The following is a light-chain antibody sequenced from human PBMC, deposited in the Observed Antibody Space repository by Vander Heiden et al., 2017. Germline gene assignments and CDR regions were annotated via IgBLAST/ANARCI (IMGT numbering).Light chain of an antibody. CDR2: DIS. CDR3: CSYAGCRGV. Sequence: QSALTQPASVSGSPGQSITISCTGTRRDIGSYDLVSWYQQRPGKVPKLIIYDISERPSGVSSRFSGSKSGNTASLTISGLQADDEAYYYCCSYAGCRGVFGGGTKVTVL. V-gene: IGLV2-23*02. J-gene: IGLJ3*02. CDR1: RRDIGSYDL.